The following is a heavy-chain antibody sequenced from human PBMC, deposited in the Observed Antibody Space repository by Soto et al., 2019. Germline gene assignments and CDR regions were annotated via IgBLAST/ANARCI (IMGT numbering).Heavy chain of an antibody. CDR2: IIPIFGTA. CDR3: AVRSSGWYGNDY. V-gene: IGHV1-69*13. J-gene: IGHJ4*02. CDR1: GGTFSSYA. Sequence: RASVKVSCKASGGTFSSYAISWVRQAPGQGLEWMGGIIPIFGTANYAQKFQGRVTITADESTSTAYMELSSLRSEDTAVYYCAVRSSGWYGNDYWGQGTLVTVSS. D-gene: IGHD6-19*01.